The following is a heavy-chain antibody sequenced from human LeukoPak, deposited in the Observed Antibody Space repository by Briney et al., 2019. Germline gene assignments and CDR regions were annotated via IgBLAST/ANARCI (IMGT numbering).Heavy chain of an antibody. J-gene: IGHJ4*02. Sequence: GGSLRLSCAASGFTFSDYYMNWVRQAPGKGLEWVSSISSSSSYIYYADSVKGRFTISRDNAKNSLYLQMNSLRAEDTAVYYCARDDLSIVGYDYWGQGTLVTVSS. CDR3: ARDDLSIVGYDY. V-gene: IGHV3-21*01. CDR2: ISSSSSYI. CDR1: GFTFSDYY. D-gene: IGHD1-26*01.